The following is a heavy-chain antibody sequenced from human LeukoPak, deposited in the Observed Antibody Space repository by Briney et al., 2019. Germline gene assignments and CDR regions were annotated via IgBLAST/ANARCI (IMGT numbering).Heavy chain of an antibody. CDR1: GYTFTGCY. CDR2: INPNSGGT. V-gene: IGHV1-2*04. J-gene: IGHJ6*02. D-gene: IGHD2-15*01. Sequence: ASVKVSCKASGYTFTGCYMHWVRQAPGQGLEWMGWINPNSGGTNYAQKFQGWVTMTRDTSISTAYMELSRLRSDDTAVYYCARDVVGRGYRSGGTCFPDYYGMDVWGQGTTVTVSS. CDR3: ARDVVGRGYRSGGTCFPDYYGMDV.